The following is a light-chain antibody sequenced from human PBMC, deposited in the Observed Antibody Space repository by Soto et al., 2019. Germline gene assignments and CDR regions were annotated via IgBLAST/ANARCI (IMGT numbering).Light chain of an antibody. CDR2: GAS. CDR3: HQYGSSPWT. Sequence: EILLTQSPGTLSLSPGERATLSCWASQSVSSKSLAWYQQKPGQAPRLLIYGASSRATGIPDRFSGSGSGTDFTLTISRLEPEDFAVYSCHQYGSSPWTFGQGTKVDIK. CDR1: QSVSSKS. V-gene: IGKV3-20*01. J-gene: IGKJ1*01.